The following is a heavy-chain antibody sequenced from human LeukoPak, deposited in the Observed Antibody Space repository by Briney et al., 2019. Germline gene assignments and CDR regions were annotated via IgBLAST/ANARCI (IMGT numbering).Heavy chain of an antibody. D-gene: IGHD3-10*02. CDR2: ISSSGSTI. V-gene: IGHV3-48*03. CDR3: SELGITMIGGV. J-gene: IGHJ6*04. Sequence: GGSLRLSCAASGFTFSSYEMNWVRQAPGQGLEWVSYISSSGSTIYYADSVKGRFTISRDNAKNSLYLQMNSLRAEDTAVYYCSELGITMIGGVWGKGTTVTISS. CDR1: GFTFSSYE.